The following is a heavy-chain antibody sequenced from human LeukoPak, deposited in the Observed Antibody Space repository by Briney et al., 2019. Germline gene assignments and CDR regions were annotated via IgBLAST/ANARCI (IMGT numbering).Heavy chain of an antibody. V-gene: IGHV3-33*01. J-gene: IGHJ4*02. D-gene: IGHD6-19*01. CDR1: GFTFSSYG. CDR2: IWYDGSNK. Sequence: PGGSLRLSCAASGFTFSSYGMHWVRQAPGKGLEWVAVIWYDGSNKYYADSVKGRFTISRDNSKNTLYLQMNSLRAEDTAVYYCTSGDSSGWYNFDYWGQGTLVTVSS. CDR3: TSGDSSGWYNFDY.